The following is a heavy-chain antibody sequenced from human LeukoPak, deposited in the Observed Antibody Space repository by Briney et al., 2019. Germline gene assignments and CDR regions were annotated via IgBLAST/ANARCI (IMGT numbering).Heavy chain of an antibody. CDR3: ARDRTGEGWPDY. D-gene: IGHD6-19*01. V-gene: IGHV1-2*02. J-gene: IGHJ4*02. CDR1: VYTFTGYY. CDR2: INPNSGGT. Sequence: GASVKVSCKPSVYTFTGYYMHWVRQAPGHGLKWLGWINPNSGGTNYAQKFQGRVTMTRDTSISTAYMELSRLRSDDTAVYYCARDRTGEGWPDYWGQGTLVTVSS.